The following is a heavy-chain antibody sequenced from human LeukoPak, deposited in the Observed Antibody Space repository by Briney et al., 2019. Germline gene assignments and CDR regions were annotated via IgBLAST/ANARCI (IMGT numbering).Heavy chain of an antibody. CDR2: INPNSGGT. V-gene: IGHV1-2*02. J-gene: IGHJ4*02. Sequence: ASVKVSCKASGYTFTGYYMHWVRQAPGQGLEWMGWINPNSGGTNYAQKFQGRVTMSRDNAKNSLYLQMNSLRTEDTALYYCAKDVGGRWPLYYFDYWGQGTLVTVSS. CDR1: GYTFTGYY. D-gene: IGHD1-26*01. CDR3: AKDVGGRWPLYYFDY.